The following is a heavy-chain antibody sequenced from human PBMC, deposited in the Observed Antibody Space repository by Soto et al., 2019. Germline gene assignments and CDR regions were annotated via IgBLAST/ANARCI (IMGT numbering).Heavy chain of an antibody. D-gene: IGHD1-1*01. CDR1: GGTFSSYA. J-gene: IGHJ4*02. CDR2: INPSGGAT. V-gene: IGHV1-46*01. CDR3: SPEEGTRYNWNLRFDY. Sequence: ASVKVSCKASGGTFSSYAISWVRQAPGQGLEWMGVINPSGGATTYAQNFQGRVTMTRDTSTSTVYMELSSLRSEDAAVYYCSPEEGTRYNWNLRFDYWGQG.